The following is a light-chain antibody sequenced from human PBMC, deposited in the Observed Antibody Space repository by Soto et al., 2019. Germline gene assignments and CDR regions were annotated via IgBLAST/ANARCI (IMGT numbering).Light chain of an antibody. CDR2: RNN. Sequence: QSVLTQPPSASGTPGQRVTISCSGSSSNIGSNYVYWYQQLPGTAPKLLIYRNNQRPSGVPDRFSGSKSGTSASLAISGLRSEDEADYYCAAWDDSLSGPLVFGGGTQLTF. CDR1: SSNIGSNY. V-gene: IGLV1-47*01. J-gene: IGLJ2*01. CDR3: AAWDDSLSGPLV.